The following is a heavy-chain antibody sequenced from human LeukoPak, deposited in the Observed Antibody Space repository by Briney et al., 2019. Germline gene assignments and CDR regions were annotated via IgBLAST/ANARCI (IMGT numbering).Heavy chain of an antibody. Sequence: PSETLSPTCTVSGGSISSSSYYWGWIRQPPGKGLEWIGSIYYSGSTYYNPSLKSRVTISVDTSKNQFSLKLSSVTAADTAVYYCARHGGGIDWLLPNWFDPWGQGTLVTVSS. CDR3: ARHGGGIDWLLPNWFDP. D-gene: IGHD3-9*01. V-gene: IGHV4-39*01. CDR2: IYYSGST. J-gene: IGHJ5*02. CDR1: GGSISSSSYY.